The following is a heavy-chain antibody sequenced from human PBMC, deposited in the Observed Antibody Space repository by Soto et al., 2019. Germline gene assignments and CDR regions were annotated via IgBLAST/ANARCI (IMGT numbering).Heavy chain of an antibody. J-gene: IGHJ6*03. CDR3: AMTTVTASYYYYYMDV. CDR2: IYYSGST. Sequence: PSETLSLTCTVSGGSISSSSYYWGWIRQPPGKGLEWIGGIYYSGSTYYNPSLKSRVTISVDTSKNQFSLKLSSVTAADTAVYNCAMTTVTASYYYYYMDVWGKGTTVTVSS. CDR1: GGSISSSSYY. V-gene: IGHV4-39*01. D-gene: IGHD4-17*01.